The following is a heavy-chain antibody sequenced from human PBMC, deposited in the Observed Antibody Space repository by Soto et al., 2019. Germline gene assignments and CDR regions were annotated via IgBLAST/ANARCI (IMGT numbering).Heavy chain of an antibody. V-gene: IGHV1-8*01. D-gene: IGHD1-1*01. Sequence: ASVKVSCKASGYTFTSSDIYWVRQATGQGLEWMGWMNPNTSNSGYAQKFQGRVTVTSDTSINTIHMELSSLRSEDTAVYYCARRAETNGWNGFGADKYYFDFWGQGTLVTVSS. CDR3: ARRAETNGWNGFGADKYYFDF. CDR1: GYTFTSSD. CDR2: MNPNTSNS. J-gene: IGHJ4*02.